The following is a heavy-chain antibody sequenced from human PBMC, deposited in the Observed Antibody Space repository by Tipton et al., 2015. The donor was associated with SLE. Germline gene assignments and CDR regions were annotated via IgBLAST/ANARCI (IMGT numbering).Heavy chain of an antibody. V-gene: IGHV4-59*11. Sequence: TLSLTCTVSGGSINSHYRGWVRQPPGKGLEWVGKIDYSGNTDYSPSLKSRVTISVDASKNQISLRLTSVTAADTAVYYCARRYGTSFDYWDQGTLVTVSS. CDR3: ARRYGTSFDY. CDR2: IDYSGNT. D-gene: IGHD2-8*01. J-gene: IGHJ4*02. CDR1: GGSINSHY.